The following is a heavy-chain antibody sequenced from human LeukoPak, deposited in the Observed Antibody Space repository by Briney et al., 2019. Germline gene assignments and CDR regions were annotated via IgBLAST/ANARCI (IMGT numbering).Heavy chain of an antibody. CDR2: IRSTANSYAT. V-gene: IGHV3-73*01. CDR1: GFTFSDSA. J-gene: IGHJ4*02. Sequence: GGSLRLSCAASGFTFSDSALHWVRQASGKGLEWVGRIRSTANSYATAYDVSVKGRFTISRDDSKDTASLQMNSLRAEDTAVYYCARGIDYWGQGTLVTVSS. CDR3: ARGIDY.